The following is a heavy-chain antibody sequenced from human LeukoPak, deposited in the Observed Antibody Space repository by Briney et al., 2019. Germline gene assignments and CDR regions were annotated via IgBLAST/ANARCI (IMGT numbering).Heavy chain of an antibody. J-gene: IGHJ6*03. D-gene: IGHD4-17*01. CDR3: ARDASPGRTGTTSQYFYYYYYMDG. CDR1: GGSFSGYY. CDR2: INHSGST. Sequence: SETLSLTCAVYGGSFSGYYWSWIRQPPGKGLEWIGEINHSGSTNYNPSLKSRVTISVDTSKNQFSLKLSSVTAADTAVYYCARDASPGRTGTTSQYFYYYYYMDGWGKGTTVTVSS. V-gene: IGHV4-34*01.